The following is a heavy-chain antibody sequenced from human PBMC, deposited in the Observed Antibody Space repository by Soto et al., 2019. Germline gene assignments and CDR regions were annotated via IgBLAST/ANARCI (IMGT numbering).Heavy chain of an antibody. CDR3: ALSIVGARGFGYYYYGMDV. J-gene: IGHJ6*02. CDR2: ISAYNGNT. Sequence: QVQLVQSGAEVKKPGASVKVSCKASGYTFTSYGISWVRQAPGQGLEWMGWISAYNGNTNYAQKLQGRVTMTTGTSTSTAYMELRSLRSDDMAVYYCALSIVGARGFGYYYYGMDVWGQGTTVTVSS. CDR1: GYTFTSYG. V-gene: IGHV1-18*03. D-gene: IGHD1-26*01.